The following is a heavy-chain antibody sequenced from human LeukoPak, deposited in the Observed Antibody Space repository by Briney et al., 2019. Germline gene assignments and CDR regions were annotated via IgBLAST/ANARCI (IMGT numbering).Heavy chain of an antibody. CDR3: ARKTGWQFDY. CDR1: GFTFGSSI. Sequence: PGGSLRLSCAASGFTFGSSIMHSVRQAPGKGLEWVAMISYDENKKYYADSVKGRFTISRDNFKNTLYLQMNSLRAEDTAVYYCARKTGWQFDYWGQGTLVAVSS. CDR2: ISYDENKK. V-gene: IGHV3-30*01. D-gene: IGHD6-19*01. J-gene: IGHJ4*02.